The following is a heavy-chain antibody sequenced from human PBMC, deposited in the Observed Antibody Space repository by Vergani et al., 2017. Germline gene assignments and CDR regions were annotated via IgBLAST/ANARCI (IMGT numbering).Heavy chain of an antibody. CDR2: ISETDSTT. CDR1: GFPFSGHT. Sequence: EVQLQESGGGLAQPGKSLMLSCAVSGFPFSGHTMSWVRATPGKGLEWISTISETDSTTFYADSVRGRFTISRDNSRNMVYLLLTNLRVEDTAVYYCSRGLFVASWGGFGYWGQGARVTVSS. CDR3: SRGLFVASWGGFGY. V-gene: IGHV3-23*01. J-gene: IGHJ4*02. D-gene: IGHD3-16*01.